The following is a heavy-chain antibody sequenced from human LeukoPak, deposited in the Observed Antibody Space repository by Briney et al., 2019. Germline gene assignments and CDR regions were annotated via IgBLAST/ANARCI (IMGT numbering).Heavy chain of an antibody. CDR1: GFTFSSYA. V-gene: IGHV3-64*01. CDR2: ISSNGGST. J-gene: IGHJ6*03. Sequence: GGSLRLSCAASGFTFSSYAMHWVRQAPGKGLEYVSAISSNGGSTYYANSVKGRFTISRDNSKDTLYLQMGSLRAEDMAVYYCARDPGTTFYYYYMDVWGKGTTVTVS. D-gene: IGHD1-7*01. CDR3: ARDPGTTFYYYYMDV.